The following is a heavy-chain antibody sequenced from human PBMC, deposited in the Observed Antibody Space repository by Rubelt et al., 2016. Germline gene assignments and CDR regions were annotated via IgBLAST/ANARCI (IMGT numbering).Heavy chain of an antibody. CDR2: IYYSGST. D-gene: IGHD6-19*01. Sequence: QVQLQESGPGLVKPSETLSLTCTVSGGSISSYYWSWIRQPPGKGLEWIGYIYYSGSTNYNPSLKSGVTISVDKSKNQFSPKLSSVTAADTAVYYCARPSRSSGWYYYWGQGTLVTVSS. CDR3: ARPSRSSGWYYY. CDR1: GGSISSYY. J-gene: IGHJ4*02. V-gene: IGHV4-59*12.